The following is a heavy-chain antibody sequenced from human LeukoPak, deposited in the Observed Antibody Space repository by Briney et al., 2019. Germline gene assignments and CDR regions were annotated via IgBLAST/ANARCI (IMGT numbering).Heavy chain of an antibody. J-gene: IGHJ4*02. CDR1: GGSFSGYY. CDR2: INHSGST. CDR3: ARRRGRYFDWSLDY. D-gene: IGHD3-9*01. V-gene: IGHV4-34*01. Sequence: SETLSLTCAVYGGSFSGYYWSWIRQPPGKGLEWIGEINHSGSTNYNPSLKSRVTISVDTSKNQFSLKLSSVTAADTAVYYCARRRGRYFDWSLDYWGQGTLVTVSS.